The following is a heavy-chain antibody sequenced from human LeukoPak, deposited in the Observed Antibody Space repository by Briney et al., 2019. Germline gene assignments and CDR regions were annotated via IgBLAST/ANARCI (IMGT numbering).Heavy chain of an antibody. D-gene: IGHD5-12*01. CDR3: ARLRRYSGFLYYYMDV. J-gene: IGHJ6*03. V-gene: IGHV5-51*01. CDR2: NFPGDSVT. CDR1: GYSFSNYG. Sequence: GETLKISCKASGYSFSNYGIGWVRQLPGKGLEWMGINFPGDSVTRYSPSFQGQVTISADKSISTAYLQWSSLKASDTAMYYCARLRRYSGFLYYYMDVWGKGTTVTVSS.